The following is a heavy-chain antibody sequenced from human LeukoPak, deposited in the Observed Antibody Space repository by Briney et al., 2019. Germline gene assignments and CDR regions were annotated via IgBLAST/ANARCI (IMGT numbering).Heavy chain of an antibody. D-gene: IGHD6-19*01. CDR1: GFTVSSNY. CDR2: IYSGENT. J-gene: IGHJ4*02. CDR3: ARDASSGWRYYFDF. V-gene: IGHV3-66*01. Sequence: GGSLRLSCAPSGFTVSSNYMSWVRQAPRKGLEWVSVIYSGENTYYADSVKGRFTISRDKSNNTLYLKKNSLRPEDTAVYYCARDASSGWRYYFDFWGQGTLVTVSS.